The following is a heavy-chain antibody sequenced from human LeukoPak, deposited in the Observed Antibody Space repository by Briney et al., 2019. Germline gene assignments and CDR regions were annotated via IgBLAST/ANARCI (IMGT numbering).Heavy chain of an antibody. CDR3: ARAMSTFGGVRNYFDS. V-gene: IGHV3-48*04. D-gene: IGHD3-16*01. J-gene: IGHJ4*02. CDR2: ISISSGTI. CDR1: GFTFSGHN. Sequence: GGSLRLSCAASGFTFSGHNMNWVRQAPGKGLEWIAFISISSGTIYYADSVNGRFRISRDNAKSSLDLEMNSLRAEDTAVYYCARAMSTFGGVRNYFDSWGQGTLVTVSS.